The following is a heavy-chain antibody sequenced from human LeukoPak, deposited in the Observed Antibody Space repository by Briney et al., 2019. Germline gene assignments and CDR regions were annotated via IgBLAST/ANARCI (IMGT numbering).Heavy chain of an antibody. V-gene: IGHV3-23*01. CDR2: ISGSGGST. J-gene: IGHJ4*02. Sequence: GGSLRLSCAASGFTFSSYAMSWVRQAPGKGLEWVSAISGSGGSTYYADSVKGRFTISRDNSKNTLYLQMHSLRAEDTAVYYCAKGITMIVVVISFDYWGQGTLVTVSS. D-gene: IGHD3-22*01. CDR3: AKGITMIVVVISFDY. CDR1: GFTFSSYA.